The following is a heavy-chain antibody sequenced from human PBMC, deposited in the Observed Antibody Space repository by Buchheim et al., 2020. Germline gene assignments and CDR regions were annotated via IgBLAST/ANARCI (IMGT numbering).Heavy chain of an antibody. D-gene: IGHD4-11*01. Sequence: EVQLVDSGGGLVQPGESLRLSCAASGFSFSGYAMSWVRQAPGKGLEWVSSISGSGATTFNADSVKGRLTISRDHSKNIVYMQMNSLRAEDTAVYFCAKGSRGYTNYYFDYWGQGTL. J-gene: IGHJ4*02. CDR1: GFSFSGYA. CDR2: ISGSGATT. CDR3: AKGSRGYTNYYFDY. V-gene: IGHV3-23*04.